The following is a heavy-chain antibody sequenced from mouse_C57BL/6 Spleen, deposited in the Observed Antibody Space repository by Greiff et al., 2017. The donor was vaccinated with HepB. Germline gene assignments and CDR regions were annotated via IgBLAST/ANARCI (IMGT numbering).Heavy chain of an antibody. D-gene: IGHD4-1*01. CDR1: GFTFSSYA. J-gene: IGHJ3*01. Sequence: EVKLMESGGGLVKPGGSLKLSCAASGFTFSSYAMSWVRQTPEKRLEWVATISDGGSYTYYPDNVKGRFTISRDNAKNNLYLQMSHLKSEDTAMYYCAREWDAWFAYWGQGTLVTVSA. CDR3: AREWDAWFAY. V-gene: IGHV5-4*01. CDR2: ISDGGSYT.